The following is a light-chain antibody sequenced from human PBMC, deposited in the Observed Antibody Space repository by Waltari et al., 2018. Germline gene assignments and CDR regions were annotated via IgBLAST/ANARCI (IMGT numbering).Light chain of an antibody. CDR2: GAS. V-gene: IGKV3-15*01. J-gene: IGKJ1*01. CDR1: QSVSSN. CDR3: QQYNNWRGT. Sequence: EIVMTQSPATLSVSPGDRATLSCRASQSVSSNLAWYQQKPGQAPRLLIYGASTRATGIPARFSGRGAGTEFTLTISSLQSEDFAGYYCQQYNNWRGTFGQGTKVEIK.